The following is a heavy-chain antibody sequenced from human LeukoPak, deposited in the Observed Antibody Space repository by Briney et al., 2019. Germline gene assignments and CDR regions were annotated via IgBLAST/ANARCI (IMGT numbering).Heavy chain of an antibody. Sequence: PGGSLRLSCAASGFTFSSYAMHWVRQAPGKGLEWVAVISYDGSNKYYADSVKGRFTISRDNSKNTLYLQMNSLRAEDTAVYYCAKDHSSSWHYFDYWGQGTLVTVSS. CDR2: ISYDGSNK. D-gene: IGHD6-13*01. CDR3: AKDHSSSWHYFDY. CDR1: GFTFSSYA. V-gene: IGHV3-30-3*01. J-gene: IGHJ4*02.